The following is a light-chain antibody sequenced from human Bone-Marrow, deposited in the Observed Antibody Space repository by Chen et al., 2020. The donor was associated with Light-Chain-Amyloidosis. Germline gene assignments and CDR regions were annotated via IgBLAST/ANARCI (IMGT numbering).Light chain of an antibody. Sequence: QSALTQPASVSGSPGQSITLSCTGTSSDVGGDNPVSWYQQHPGKAPKLMIYEVTNRPSWVPDRFSGSKSDNTASLTISGLQTEDEADYFCSSYTRTNTLVFGSGTRVTVL. CDR1: SSDVGGDNP. J-gene: IGLJ1*01. CDR2: EVT. V-gene: IGLV2-14*01. CDR3: SSYTRTNTLV.